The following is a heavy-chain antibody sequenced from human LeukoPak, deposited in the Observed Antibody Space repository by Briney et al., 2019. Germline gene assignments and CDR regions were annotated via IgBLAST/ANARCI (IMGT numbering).Heavy chain of an antibody. CDR3: IAAAGEDPS. J-gene: IGHJ5*02. V-gene: IGHV1-8*01. CDR2: MNPNSGNA. D-gene: IGHD6-13*01. CDR1: GYTFTSFD. Sequence: ASVKVSCKSSGYTFTSFDIIWVRQATGQGLEWLGWMNPNSGNAGYAQKFQGRVTMTRNTSISTAYMELSSLRSDDTAVYYCIAAAGEDPSWGQGTLVTVSS.